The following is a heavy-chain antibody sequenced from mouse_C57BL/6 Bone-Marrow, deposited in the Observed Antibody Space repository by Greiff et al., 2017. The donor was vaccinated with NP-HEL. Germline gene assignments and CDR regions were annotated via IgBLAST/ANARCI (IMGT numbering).Heavy chain of an antibody. CDR1: GYTFTSYW. CDR3: ARRQLRLRSYFDC. J-gene: IGHJ2*01. V-gene: IGHV1-59*01. CDR2: IDPSDSYT. Sequence: QVQLQQPGAELVRPGTSVKLSCTASGYTFTSYWMHWVKPRPGQGLEWIGVIDPSDSYTNYHQKFKGKATLTVDTSSSTAYMQLSSLTSEDSAVDYCARRQLRLRSYFDCWGQGTTLTVSS. D-gene: IGHD3-2*02.